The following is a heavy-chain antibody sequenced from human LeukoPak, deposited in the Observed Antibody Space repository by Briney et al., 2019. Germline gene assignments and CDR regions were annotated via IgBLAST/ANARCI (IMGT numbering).Heavy chain of an antibody. J-gene: IGHJ6*02. D-gene: IGHD3-22*01. V-gene: IGHV4-34*01. CDR2: INHSGST. CDR1: GGSFSGYY. CDR3: ASYYYDSSGPTPYYSYYYGMDV. Sequence: SETLSLTCAVYGGSFSGYYWSWIRQPPGKGLEWIGEINHSGSTNYNPSLKSRVTISVDTSKNQFSLKLSSVTAADTAVYYCASYYYDSSGPTPYYSYYYGMDVWGQGTTVTVSS.